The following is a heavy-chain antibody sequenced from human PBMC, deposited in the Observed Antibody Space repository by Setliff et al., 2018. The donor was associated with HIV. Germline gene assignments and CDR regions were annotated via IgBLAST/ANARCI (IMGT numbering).Heavy chain of an antibody. J-gene: IGHJ3*02. CDR2: INHSGRT. D-gene: IGHD2-15*01. CDR1: GGSFSGYH. Sequence: SETLSLTCAVYGGSFSGYHWNWIRQPPGKGLEWIGEINHSGRTNYNPSLKSRVTISVDTSKNQFSLKLSSVTAADTAVYYCARNPCSGGSCSDAFDIWGQGTMVTVSS. CDR3: ARNPCSGGSCSDAFDI. V-gene: IGHV4-34*01.